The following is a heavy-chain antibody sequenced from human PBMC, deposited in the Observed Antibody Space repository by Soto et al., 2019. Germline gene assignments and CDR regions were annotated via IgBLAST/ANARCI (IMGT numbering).Heavy chain of an antibody. CDR3: ARYNLGIANIRGLEY. Sequence: QVQLVQSGAEVKKPGASVKVSCKASGYTFTNYGISWVRQAPGQGLEWMGWISAYNGNTNYPQKPQGRVTMTTDTSTTTAYMELRSLRSDDTAVYYCARYNLGIANIRGLEYWGQGTLVTVSS. CDR1: GYTFTNYG. J-gene: IGHJ4*02. D-gene: IGHD1-1*01. V-gene: IGHV1-18*01. CDR2: ISAYNGNT.